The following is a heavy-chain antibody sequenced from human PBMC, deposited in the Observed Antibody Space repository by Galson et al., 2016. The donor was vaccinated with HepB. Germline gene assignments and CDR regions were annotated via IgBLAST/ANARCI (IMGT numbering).Heavy chain of an antibody. D-gene: IGHD4-17*01. CDR3: AREPHDFGDYGVDY. J-gene: IGHJ4*02. CDR1: GFSFSTHS. Sequence: SLRLSCAASGFSFSTHSMDRVRQAPGKGLEWVSYISSSSSYISYADSVKGRFTISRDNAKNSLYLQLNSLRAEDTAVYYCAREPHDFGDYGVDYWGQGTLVTVSS. V-gene: IGHV3-21*01. CDR2: ISSSSSYI.